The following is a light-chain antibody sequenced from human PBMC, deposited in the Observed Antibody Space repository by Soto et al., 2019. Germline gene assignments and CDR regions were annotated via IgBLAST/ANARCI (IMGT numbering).Light chain of an antibody. J-gene: IGLJ1*01. V-gene: IGLV2-14*01. CDR3: SSYTSSSTPRDV. CDR1: SSDVGGYNY. CDR2: DVS. Sequence: QSVLTQPASVSGSPGQSITISCTGTSSDVGGYNYVSWYQQHPGKAPKLMIYDVSNRPSGVSNRFSGSKSGNTASPTISGLRAEDEADYYCSSYTSSSTPRDVFGTGTKVTVL.